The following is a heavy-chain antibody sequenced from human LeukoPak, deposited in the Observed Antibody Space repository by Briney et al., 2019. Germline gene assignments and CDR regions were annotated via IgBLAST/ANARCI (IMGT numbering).Heavy chain of an antibody. V-gene: IGHV3-23*01. CDR1: GAAFSKYG. J-gene: IGHJ4*02. Sequence: GGSLRLSCAASGAAFSKYGMKRVRQAAGAGLEYISGISRSGDITHYADSVKGRFTISRDNVKNTLHLQMNSLRAEDTALYYCATEGFYFWGPGTQVTVSS. CDR2: ISRSGDIT. CDR3: ATEGFYF.